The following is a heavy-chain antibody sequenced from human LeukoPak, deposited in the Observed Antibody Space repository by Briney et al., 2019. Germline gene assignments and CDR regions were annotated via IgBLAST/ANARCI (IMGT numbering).Heavy chain of an antibody. J-gene: IGHJ4*02. CDR2: INPSGGST. CDR3: ASSAGGGAFDY. D-gene: IGHD6-13*01. V-gene: IGHV1-46*01. CDR1: GYTFTSYY. Sequence: GASVKVSCKASGYTFTSYYIHWVRQAPGQGLEWMGIINPSGGSTSYAQKFQGRVTMTRDTSTSTAYMERGSLRSEDTPVYYCASSAGGGAFDYWGQGTLVTVSS.